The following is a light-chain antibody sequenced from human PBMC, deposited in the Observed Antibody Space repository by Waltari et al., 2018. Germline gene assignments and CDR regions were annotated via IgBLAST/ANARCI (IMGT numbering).Light chain of an antibody. CDR1: HFVDGK. J-gene: IGKJ4*01. V-gene: IGKV3-15*01. CDR2: GAS. Sequence: EIRMTQSPATLSVAPGERATLFCRASHFVDGKVAWYQQRPGQAPRLLMYGASSRATGVPPRFTGSGSGTQFTLTIGSLQSEDFAVYFCQQYNNWPLTFGGGTRVEV. CDR3: QQYNNWPLT.